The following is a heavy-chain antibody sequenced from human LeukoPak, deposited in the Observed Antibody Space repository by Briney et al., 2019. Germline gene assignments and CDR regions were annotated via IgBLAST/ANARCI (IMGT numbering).Heavy chain of an antibody. J-gene: IGHJ3*02. D-gene: IGHD5-24*01. V-gene: IGHV4-39*07. CDR3: ARARMATIMAFDI. Sequence: PSETLSLTCTVSGGSISSSDYYWAWIRQPPGKGLEWIGNIYYSGNTYYNSSLKSRVTISIDTSKNQFSLKLSSVTAADTAVYYCARARMATIMAFDIWGQGTMVTVSS. CDR1: GGSISSSDYY. CDR2: IYYSGNT.